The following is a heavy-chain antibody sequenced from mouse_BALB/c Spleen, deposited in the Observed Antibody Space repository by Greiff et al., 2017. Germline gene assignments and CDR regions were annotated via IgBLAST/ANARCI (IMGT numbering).Heavy chain of an antibody. CDR1: GFSLTSYG. Sequence: QVHVKQSGPGLVAPSQSLSITCTVSGFSLTSYGVHWVRQPPGKGLEWLGVIWAGGSTNYNSALMSRLSISKDNSKSQVFLKMNSLQTDDTAMYYCARDETGTWFAYWGQGTLVTVSA. D-gene: IGHD4-1*01. J-gene: IGHJ3*01. V-gene: IGHV2-9*02. CDR3: ARDETGTWFAY. CDR2: IWAGGST.